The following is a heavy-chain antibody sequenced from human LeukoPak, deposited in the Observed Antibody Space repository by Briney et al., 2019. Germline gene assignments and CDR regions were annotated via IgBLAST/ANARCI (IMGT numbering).Heavy chain of an antibody. CDR1: GYTFTTYY. CDR3: ARDALSYDYSWGSYRHVGIDP. J-gene: IGHJ5*02. V-gene: IGHV1-46*01. Sequence: ASVKVSSKASGYTFTTYYMHWVRQAPGQGLEWMAIINPTGGTTDYAQKFHGRITVTRDTSTSTVYMDLTSLTPEDTAVYYCARDALSYDYSWGSYRHVGIDPWGQGTLVTVSS. D-gene: IGHD3-16*02. CDR2: INPTGGTT.